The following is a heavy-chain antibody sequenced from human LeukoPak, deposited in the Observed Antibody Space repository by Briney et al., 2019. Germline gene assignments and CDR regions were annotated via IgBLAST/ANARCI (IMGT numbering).Heavy chain of an antibody. V-gene: IGHV4-59*08. CDR1: GGSISSYF. CDR2: IYYSGSGST. J-gene: IGHJ3*02. Sequence: SETLSLTCTVSGGSISSYFWSWIRQPPGKGLEWVGYIYYSGSGSTNYNPSLKSRVTISVDTSKSQFSLKLSSVTAADTAVYYCARRAYDYAFDIWGQGTMVTVSS. D-gene: IGHD5-12*01. CDR3: ARRAYDYAFDI.